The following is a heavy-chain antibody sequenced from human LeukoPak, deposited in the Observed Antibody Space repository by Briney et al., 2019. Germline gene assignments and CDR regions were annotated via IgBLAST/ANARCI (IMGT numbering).Heavy chain of an antibody. J-gene: IGHJ4*02. Sequence: GESLKISCKGSGYSFASYWIGWVRQMPGKGLEWMGIIYPGDSDTRYSPSFQGQVTISADKSISTAYLQWSSLKASDTAMYYCASFRRDTAMGFDYWGQGTLVTVSS. CDR2: IYPGDSDT. D-gene: IGHD5-18*01. CDR3: ASFRRDTAMGFDY. CDR1: GYSFASYW. V-gene: IGHV5-51*01.